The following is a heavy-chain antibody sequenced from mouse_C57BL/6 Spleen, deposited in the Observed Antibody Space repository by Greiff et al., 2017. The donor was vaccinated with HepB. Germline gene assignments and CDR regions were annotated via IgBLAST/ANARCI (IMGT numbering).Heavy chain of an antibody. Sequence: QVQLQQSGAELVRPGTSVKMSCKASGYTFTNYWIGWAKQRPGHGLEWIGDIYPGGGYTNYNEKFKGKATLTADKSSRTAYMQFSSLTSEDSAIYYCARYYDSSQAWFAYWGQVTLVTVSA. J-gene: IGHJ3*01. D-gene: IGHD1-1*01. CDR3: ARYYDSSQAWFAY. V-gene: IGHV1-63*01. CDR2: IYPGGGYT. CDR1: GYTFTNYW.